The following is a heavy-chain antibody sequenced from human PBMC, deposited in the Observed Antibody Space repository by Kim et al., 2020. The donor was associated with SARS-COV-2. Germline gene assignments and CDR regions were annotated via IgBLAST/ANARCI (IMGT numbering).Heavy chain of an antibody. CDR1: GFTFSSYS. CDR3: AKPRLGHSSGYYDAFDI. D-gene: IGHD3-22*01. Sequence: GGSLRLSCAASGFTFSSYSMNWVRQAPGKGLEWVSSISSSSSYIYYADSVKGRFTISRDNAKNSLYLQLNSLRVEDTAVYSCAKPRLGHSSGYYDAFDIWGQGTMVTVSS. V-gene: IGHV3-21*01. J-gene: IGHJ3*02. CDR2: ISSSSSYI.